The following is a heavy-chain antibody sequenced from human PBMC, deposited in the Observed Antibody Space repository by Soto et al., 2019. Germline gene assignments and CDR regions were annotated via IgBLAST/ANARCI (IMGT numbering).Heavy chain of an antibody. CDR1: GFSVSSSY. V-gene: IGHV3-53*01. J-gene: IGHJ6*02. Sequence: EVQLVEPGGGLIQPGGSLRLSCAASGFSVSSSYMSWVRQPPGKGLEWVSLIYSGGSTYYADSVKGRFTISRDNSNNTLYRQMNSLRAEDTAVYYCAGTIVVPDYFGMDVWGQGTTVTVSS. CDR2: IYSGGST. CDR3: AGTIVVPDYFGMDV. D-gene: IGHD2-2*01.